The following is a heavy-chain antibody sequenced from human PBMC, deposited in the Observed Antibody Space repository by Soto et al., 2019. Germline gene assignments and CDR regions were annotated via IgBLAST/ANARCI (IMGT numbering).Heavy chain of an antibody. J-gene: IGHJ5*02. CDR2: IYSGGST. Sequence: EIQLVETGGGLIQPGGSLRLSCAASGLTLSSNYMSWVRQAPGKGLEWVSVIYSGGSTYYADSVKGRFTISRDNSKNTLYLHMISLRAKDTAVYYCVRDSRVTGNTLTLGRGSSWGQGTQVTVAS. V-gene: IGHV3-53*02. CDR1: GLTLSSNY. D-gene: IGHD1-7*01. CDR3: VRDSRVTGNTLTLGRGSS.